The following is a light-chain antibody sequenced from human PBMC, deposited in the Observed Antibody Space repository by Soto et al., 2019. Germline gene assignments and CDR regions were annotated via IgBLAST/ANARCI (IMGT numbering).Light chain of an antibody. CDR3: QSYDNSLPGVV. CDR2: GNI. V-gene: IGLV1-40*01. CDR1: GPKFGAGYD. Sequence: QSVLTQPPSVSGAPGKRSPFSGPGGGPKFGAGYDVHWYQQLPGTAPKLLIYGNINRPSGVPDRFSGSKSGTSASLAITGLQAEDEADYYCQSYDNSLPGVVFGGGTKLTVL. J-gene: IGLJ2*01.